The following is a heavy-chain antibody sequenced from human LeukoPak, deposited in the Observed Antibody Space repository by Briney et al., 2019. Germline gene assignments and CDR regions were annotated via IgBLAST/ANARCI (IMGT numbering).Heavy chain of an antibody. V-gene: IGHV3-23*01. CDR1: GFTFSNHG. D-gene: IGHD6-25*01. J-gene: IGHJ4*02. CDR2: ISGGGDYI. Sequence: PGGSLRLSCAASGFTFSNHGMNWVRQAPGKGLEWVSAISGGGDYIFYSDSVKGRFTTSRDNSKNTVFLQMNSLRAEDTAIYYCAKEAAAVGVGYFTHWGQGTLVTVSS. CDR3: AKEAAAVGVGYFTH.